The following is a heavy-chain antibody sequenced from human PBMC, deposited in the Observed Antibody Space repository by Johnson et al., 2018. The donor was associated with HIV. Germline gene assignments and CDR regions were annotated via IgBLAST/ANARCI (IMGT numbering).Heavy chain of an antibody. V-gene: IGHV3-66*01. CDR1: GFTFSSYA. J-gene: IGHJ3*02. Sequence: VQLVESGGGVVQPGRSLRLSCAASGFTFSSYAMHWVRQAPGKGLEWVSVIYSGGSTYYADSVKGRFTISRDNSKNTLYLQMNSLRAEDTAVYYCARGTGTDDAFGIWGQGTMVTVSS. CDR3: ARGTGTDDAFGI. CDR2: IYSGGST. D-gene: IGHD1-1*01.